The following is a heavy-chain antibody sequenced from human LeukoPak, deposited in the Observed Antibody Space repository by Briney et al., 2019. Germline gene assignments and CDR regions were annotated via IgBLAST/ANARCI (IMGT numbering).Heavy chain of an antibody. CDR1: GFTFSSHA. CDR2: ISYNERNK. D-gene: IGHD3-22*01. Sequence: GGSLRLSCAASGFTFSSHAVHWVRQAPGKGLKWVAVISYNERNKYYADSVKGRFTISRDNSKNTLSLQMNSLKAEDTAVYYCARSQERYYDSSGLDFWGQGTLVTVSS. J-gene: IGHJ4*02. CDR3: ARSQERYYDSSGLDF. V-gene: IGHV3-30*04.